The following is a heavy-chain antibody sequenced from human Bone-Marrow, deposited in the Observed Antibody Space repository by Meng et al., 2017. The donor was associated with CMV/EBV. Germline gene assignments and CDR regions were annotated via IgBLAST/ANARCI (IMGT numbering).Heavy chain of an antibody. J-gene: IGHJ6*02. D-gene: IGHD2-2*01. CDR2: INSDGSST. V-gene: IGHV3-74*01. CDR1: GFTFSSYW. Sequence: GGSLRLSCAAPGFTFSSYWMHWVRQAPGKGLVWVSRINSDGSSTSYADSVKGRFTISRDNAKNTLYLQMNSLRAEDTAVYYCASAVVPAATYYYYYGMDVWGQGTTVTVSS. CDR3: ASAVVPAATYYYYYGMDV.